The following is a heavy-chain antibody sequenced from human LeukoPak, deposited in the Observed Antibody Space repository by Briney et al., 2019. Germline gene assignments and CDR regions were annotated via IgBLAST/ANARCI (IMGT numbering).Heavy chain of an antibody. CDR3: ARGGSVNVYY. CDR1: GFTFSGYS. CDR2: IGSDGGST. V-gene: IGHV3-74*03. Sequence: GGSLRYSCTASGFTFSGYSMNWVRQAPGKGLVWVSRIGSDGGSTTYADSVKGRFTISRDNAKNTLYLQMTSLRAEDTAVYYCARGGSVNVYYWGQETLVTVSS. D-gene: IGHD1-1*01. J-gene: IGHJ4*02.